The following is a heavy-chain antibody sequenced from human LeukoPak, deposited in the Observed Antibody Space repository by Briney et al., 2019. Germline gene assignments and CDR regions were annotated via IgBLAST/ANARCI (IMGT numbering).Heavy chain of an antibody. CDR3: ARVGHIAAAGIYDY. Sequence: PSETLSLTCTVSGGSISSYYWSWIRQSPGKGLEWIGNIFHSGSPNYSPSLKSRVTVSFDTSKNQFSLNLSSVTAADTAVYYCARVGHIAAAGIYDYWGQGTLVTVSS. D-gene: IGHD6-13*01. CDR1: GGSISSYY. J-gene: IGHJ4*02. V-gene: IGHV4-4*08. CDR2: IFHSGSP.